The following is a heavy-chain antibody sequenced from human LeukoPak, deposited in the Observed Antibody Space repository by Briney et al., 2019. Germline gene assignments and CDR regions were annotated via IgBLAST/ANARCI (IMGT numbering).Heavy chain of an antibody. J-gene: IGHJ3*02. D-gene: IGHD6-13*01. CDR2: VGTGGDT. CDR1: GFSFRNYD. V-gene: IGHV3-13*01. CDR3: ARRSAAAGIDAFDI. Sequence: PGGSLRLSCSASGFSFRNYDMHRVRQPTGKGLEWVSAVGTGGDTYYAGSVKGRFTVVRENAKNTLYLQMTSLRAGDTAMYYCARRSAAAGIDAFDIWGQGTMVTVSS.